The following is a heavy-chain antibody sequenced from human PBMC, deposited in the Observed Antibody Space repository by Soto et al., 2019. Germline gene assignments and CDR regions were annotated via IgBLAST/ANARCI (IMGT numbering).Heavy chain of an antibody. CDR2: ISSSSSTI. D-gene: IGHD1-1*01. CDR3: ARGVGGERRNYVRIYFDY. Sequence: GGSLRLSCAASGFTFSSYSMNWVRQAPGKGLEWVSYISSSSSTIYYADSVKGRFTISRDNAKNSLYLQMNSLRDEDTAVYYCARGVGGERRNYVRIYFDYWGQGTLVTVSS. CDR1: GFTFSSYS. J-gene: IGHJ4*02. V-gene: IGHV3-48*02.